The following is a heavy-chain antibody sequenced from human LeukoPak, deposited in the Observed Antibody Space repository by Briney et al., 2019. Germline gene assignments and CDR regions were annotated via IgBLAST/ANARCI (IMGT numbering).Heavy chain of an antibody. CDR1: GFTFSSYW. CDR3: ARVGYYYYYYMDV. V-gene: IGHV3-7*01. J-gene: IGHJ6*03. CDR2: IKQDGSEK. Sequence: GGSLRLSCAASGFTFSSYWMSWVRQAPGKGLEWVANIKQDGSEKYYVDSVKGRFTISRDNAKNSLYLQMNSLRAEDTAVYYGARVGYYYYYYMDVWGKGTTVTISS.